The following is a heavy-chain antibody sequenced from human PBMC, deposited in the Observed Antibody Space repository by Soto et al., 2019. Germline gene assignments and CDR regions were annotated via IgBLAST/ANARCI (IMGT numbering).Heavy chain of an antibody. J-gene: IGHJ4*02. V-gene: IGHV1-18*01. CDR2: ISAYNGNT. CDR1: GYTFTSCG. D-gene: IGHD3-9*01. CDR3: ARDYDILTGPRTGFDY. Sequence: ASVKVSCKASGYTFTSCGISWVRQAPGQGLEWMGWISAYNGNTNYAQKLQGRVTMTTDTSTSTAYMELRSLRSDDTAVYYCARDYDILTGPRTGFDYWGQGTLVTVSS.